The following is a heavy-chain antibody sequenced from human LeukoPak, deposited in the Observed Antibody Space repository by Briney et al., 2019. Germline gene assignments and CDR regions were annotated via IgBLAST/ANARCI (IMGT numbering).Heavy chain of an antibody. D-gene: IGHD6-19*01. CDR3: AKDRDSSGWYFDY. Sequence: GGSLRLSCAASGFTFGDYAMHWVRQAPGKGLEWVSGISWNSGSIGYADSVKGRFTISRGNAKNSLYLQMNSLRAEDTALYYCAKDRDSSGWYFDYWGQGTLVTVSS. V-gene: IGHV3-9*01. CDR2: ISWNSGSI. J-gene: IGHJ4*02. CDR1: GFTFGDYA.